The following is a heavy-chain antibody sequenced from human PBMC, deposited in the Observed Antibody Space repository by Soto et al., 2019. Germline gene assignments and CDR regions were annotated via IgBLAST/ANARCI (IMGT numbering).Heavy chain of an antibody. CDR2: SSYDGRET. V-gene: IGHV3-30*03. CDR1: DFDFSSYG. J-gene: IGHJ4*02. D-gene: IGHD2-15*01. Sequence: LRLSCAASDFDFSSYGIHWVRQAPGKGLEWVAASSYDGRETFYADSAKGRFTVSKEMSKNTAFLQMNALRHEDTAVYFCARDSRWPILNFDNWGQGTPVPVSS. CDR3: ARDSRWPILNFDN.